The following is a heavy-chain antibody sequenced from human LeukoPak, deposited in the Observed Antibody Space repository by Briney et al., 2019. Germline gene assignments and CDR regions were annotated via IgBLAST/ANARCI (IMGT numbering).Heavy chain of an antibody. J-gene: IGHJ6*03. D-gene: IGHD3-10*01. CDR3: ARTMVRGVISYYYYYMDV. Sequence: VASVKVSCKASGYTFTSYYMHWVRQAPGQGLEWMGIINPSGGSTSYAQKFQGRVTMTRNTSISTAYMELSSLRSEDTAVYYCARTMVRGVISYYYYYMDVWGKGTTVTISS. CDR1: GYTFTSYY. V-gene: IGHV1-46*01. CDR2: INPSGGST.